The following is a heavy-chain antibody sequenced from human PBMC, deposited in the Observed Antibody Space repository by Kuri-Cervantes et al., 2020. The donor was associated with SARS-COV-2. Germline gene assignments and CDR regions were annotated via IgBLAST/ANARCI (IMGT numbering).Heavy chain of an antibody. CDR3: TRAEERWLQLNYYYYYMDV. D-gene: IGHD5-24*01. Sequence: GGSLRLSCAASGFTFSGSAMHWVRQASGKGLEWVGRIRSKANNYATAYAASVKGRFTISRDDSKNMAYLRMNSLKTEDTAVYYCTRAEERWLQLNYYYYYMDVWGKGTTVTVSS. V-gene: IGHV3-73*01. CDR1: GFTFSGSA. J-gene: IGHJ6*03. CDR2: IRSKANNYAT.